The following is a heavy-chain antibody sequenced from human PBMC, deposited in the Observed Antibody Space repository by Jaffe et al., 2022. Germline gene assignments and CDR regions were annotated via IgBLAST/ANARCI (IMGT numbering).Heavy chain of an antibody. CDR2: INPDGSGR. J-gene: IGHJ3*02. Sequence: EVQLVESGGGLVQPGGSLRLSCAASAFRFSNYWMSWVRQAPGKGLEWVAKINPDGSGRSYVDSVKGRFTISRDNAKSSLYLQMNSLRAEDTAVFYCARDNLHAFDMCGQGTMVTVSS. CDR1: AFRFSNYW. V-gene: IGHV3-7*01. CDR3: ARDNLHAFDM.